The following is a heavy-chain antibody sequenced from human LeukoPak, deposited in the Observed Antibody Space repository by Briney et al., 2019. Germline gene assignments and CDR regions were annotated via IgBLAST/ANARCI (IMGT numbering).Heavy chain of an antibody. CDR3: ARHRRGTTDY. J-gene: IGHJ4*02. V-gene: IGHV4-34*01. Sequence: PSETLSLTCAVYGGSFSGYYWSWIRQPPGKGLEWIGEINHSGSTNYNPSLKSRVTISVDTSKNQFSLKLSSVTAADTAVYYCARHRRGTTDYWGQGTLVTVSS. D-gene: IGHD1-14*01. CDR1: GGSFSGYY. CDR2: INHSGST.